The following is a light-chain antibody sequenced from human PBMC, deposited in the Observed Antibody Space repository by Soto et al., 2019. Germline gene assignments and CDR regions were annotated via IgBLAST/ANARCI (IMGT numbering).Light chain of an antibody. V-gene: IGKV1-5*03. CDR2: KAS. CDR3: QLYYSYSPLT. J-gene: IGKJ4*01. Sequence: DIQMTQSPSTLSASVGDRVTVTCRASQSVRDWVAWYQQQAGRAPRLLIYKASSLQSGVPSRFSGSGFGTEFTLTISSLQPDDFASYYCQLYYSYSPLTFGGGTKVEIK. CDR1: QSVRDW.